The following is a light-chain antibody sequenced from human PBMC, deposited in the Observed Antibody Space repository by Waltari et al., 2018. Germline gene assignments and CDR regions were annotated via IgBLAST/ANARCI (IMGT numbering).Light chain of an antibody. CDR2: GNT. V-gene: IGLV1-40*01. CDR3: QSFDSSLSASV. Sequence: QSVLTQPPSMSGAPGQKVTIPCTGGSSNFGAGSDVHWYQQFPGAAPKLPIFGNTSRASGVPGRFSGPKSGTSASLAIAGLQSEDEAVYYCQSFDSSLSASVFGGGTKLTVL. J-gene: IGLJ3*02. CDR1: SSNFGAGSD.